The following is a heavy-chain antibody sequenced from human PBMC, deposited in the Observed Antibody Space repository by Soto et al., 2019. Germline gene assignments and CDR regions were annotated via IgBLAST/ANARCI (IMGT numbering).Heavy chain of an antibody. CDR3: AKDWETPYYYGSGRQNWYFDL. D-gene: IGHD3-10*01. CDR2: ISGSGGST. V-gene: IGHV3-23*01. Sequence: EVQLLESGGGLVQPGGSLRLSCAASGFTFSSYAMSWVRQAPGKGLEWVSAISGSGGSTYYADSVKGRFTISRDNSKNTLYLQMNSLRAEDTAVYYCAKDWETPYYYGSGRQNWYFDLWDRGTLVTVSS. J-gene: IGHJ2*01. CDR1: GFTFSSYA.